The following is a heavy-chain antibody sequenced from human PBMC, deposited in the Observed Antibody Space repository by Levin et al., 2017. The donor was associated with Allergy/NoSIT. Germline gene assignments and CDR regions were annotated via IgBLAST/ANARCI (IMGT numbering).Heavy chain of an antibody. CDR2: IIPMLGIA. J-gene: IGHJ6*02. D-gene: IGHD2-2*01. CDR1: GGTFNSYT. CDR3: ARGLYQLPNYNYYYGLDV. V-gene: IGHV1-69*02. Sequence: ASVKVPCKASGGTFNSYTISWVRQAPGQGLEWMGRIIPMLGIANTAPKFRGRVTIIADKSTSTAYMELRRLRSEDTAVYYCARGLYQLPNYNYYYGLDVWGQGTTVTVSS.